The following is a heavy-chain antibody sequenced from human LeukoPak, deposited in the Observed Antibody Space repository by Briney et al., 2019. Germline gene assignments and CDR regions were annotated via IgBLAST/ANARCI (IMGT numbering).Heavy chain of an antibody. V-gene: IGHV4-34*01. CDR2: INHSGST. CDR3: ARGWLLLRHDAFDI. CDR1: GGSFSGYY. D-gene: IGHD3-22*01. Sequence: SETLSLTCVVYGGSFSGYYWSWIRQPPGKGLEWIGEINHSGSTNYNPSLKSRVTISVDRSKNQFSLKLSSVTAADTAVYYCARGWLLLRHDAFDIWGQGTMVTVSS. J-gene: IGHJ3*02.